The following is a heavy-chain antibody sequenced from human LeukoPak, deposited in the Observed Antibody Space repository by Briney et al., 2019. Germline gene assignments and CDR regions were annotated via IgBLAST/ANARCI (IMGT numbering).Heavy chain of an antibody. Sequence: GGSLRLSCAASGFTFSSYEMNWVRQAPGKGLEWVSYISSSGSTIYYADSVKGRFTISRDNAKNSLYPQMNSLRAEDTAVYYCARDRKPDYYDSSGRVHWGQGTLVTVSS. CDR2: ISSSGSTI. CDR1: GFTFSSYE. V-gene: IGHV3-48*03. J-gene: IGHJ4*02. D-gene: IGHD3-22*01. CDR3: ARDRKPDYYDSSGRVH.